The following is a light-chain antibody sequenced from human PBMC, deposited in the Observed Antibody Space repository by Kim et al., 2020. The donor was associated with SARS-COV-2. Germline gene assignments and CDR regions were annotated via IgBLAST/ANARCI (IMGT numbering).Light chain of an antibody. CDR1: RPKLGTNL. Sequence: QPLTTSWYGRRPKLGTNLFTLYHQLPGPAPKLLIYSNNQRPSGVPDRFSGSKSGTSASLAISGLQSEDEADYYCSTWDDSLNGPVFGGGTQLTVL. CDR2: SNN. CDR3: STWDDSLNGPV. J-gene: IGLJ2*01. V-gene: IGLV1-44*01.